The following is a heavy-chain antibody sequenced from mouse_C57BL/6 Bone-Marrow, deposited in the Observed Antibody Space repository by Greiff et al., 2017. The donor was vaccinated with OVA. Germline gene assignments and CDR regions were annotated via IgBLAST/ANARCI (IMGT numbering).Heavy chain of an antibody. V-gene: IGHV6-3*01. J-gene: IGHJ3*01. CDR1: GFTFSNYW. Sequence: EVKLVESGGGLVQPGGSMKLSCVASGFTFSNYWMNWVRQSPEKGLEWVAQIRLKSDNYATHYEESVKGRFTISRDDSKSSVYLQIINVRADDTGIYYCTGGYYSNPWFAYWGQGTLVTVSA. CDR2: IRLKSDNYAT. D-gene: IGHD2-5*01. CDR3: TGGYYSNPWFAY.